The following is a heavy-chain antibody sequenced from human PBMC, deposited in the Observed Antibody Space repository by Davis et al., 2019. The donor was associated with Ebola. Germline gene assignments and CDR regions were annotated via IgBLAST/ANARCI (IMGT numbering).Heavy chain of an antibody. CDR1: GYTFTGYY. V-gene: IGHV1-2*02. CDR2: INPNSGGT. CDR3: ASYCSGGSCPTGVDY. D-gene: IGHD2-15*01. J-gene: IGHJ4*02. Sequence: ASVKVSCKASGYTFTGYYMHWVRQAPGQGLEWMGWINPNSGGTNYAQKFQGRVTMTRDTSISTAYMELSRLRSDDTAVYYCASYCSGGSCPTGVDYWGQGTLVTVSS.